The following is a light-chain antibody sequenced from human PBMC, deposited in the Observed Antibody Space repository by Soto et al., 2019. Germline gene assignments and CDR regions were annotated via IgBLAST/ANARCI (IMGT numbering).Light chain of an antibody. CDR1: SSNIGNNY. Sequence: QSVLTQPPSVSAAPGQKVTISCSGSSSNIGNNYVSWYQQLPGTAPKLLIYDNNKRPSGIPDRFSGSKSGTSATLGITGLQTRDAADYYCGTWDSSLSADVVFGGGTKVTVL. J-gene: IGLJ2*01. CDR3: GTWDSSLSADVV. CDR2: DNN. V-gene: IGLV1-51*01.